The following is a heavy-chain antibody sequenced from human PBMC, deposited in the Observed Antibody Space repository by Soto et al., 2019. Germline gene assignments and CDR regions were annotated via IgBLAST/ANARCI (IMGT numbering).Heavy chain of an antibody. CDR1: GYTFTSYG. V-gene: IGHV1-18*04. CDR3: AREVYYYDSSGYFEAVDY. D-gene: IGHD3-22*01. CDR2: ISAYNGNT. J-gene: IGHJ4*02. Sequence: ASVKVSCKASGYTFTSYGISWVRQAPGQGLEWMGWISAYNGNTNYAQKLQGRVTMTTDTSTSTAYMELRSLRSDDTAVYYCAREVYYYDSSGYFEAVDYWGQGTLVTVSS.